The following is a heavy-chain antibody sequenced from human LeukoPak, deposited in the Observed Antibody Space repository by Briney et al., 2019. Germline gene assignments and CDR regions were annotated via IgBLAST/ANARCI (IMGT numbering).Heavy chain of an antibody. D-gene: IGHD3-10*01. Sequence: GGSLRLSCAASGFTFSSYAMSWVRQAPGKGLEWVSVIYSGGSTYYADSVKGRFTISRDNSKNTLYLQMNSLRAEDTAVYYCARDFMGIGGYYFDYWGQGTLVTVSS. J-gene: IGHJ4*02. CDR3: ARDFMGIGGYYFDY. CDR2: IYSGGST. CDR1: GFTFSSYA. V-gene: IGHV3-66*01.